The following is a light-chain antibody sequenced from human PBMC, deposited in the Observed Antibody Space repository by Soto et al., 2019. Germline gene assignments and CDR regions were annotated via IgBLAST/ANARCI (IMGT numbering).Light chain of an antibody. CDR2: GAS. CDR3: QQYGSSPGIT. V-gene: IGKV3-20*01. CDR1: QSVSSSY. Sequence: EIVLTQSPGTLSLSPGERATLPCRASQSVSSSYLAWYQQKPGQAPRLLIYGASGRATGIPDRFSGSGSGTDFTLTISRLEPEDFAVYYCQQYGSSPGITFGQGTRLEIK. J-gene: IGKJ5*01.